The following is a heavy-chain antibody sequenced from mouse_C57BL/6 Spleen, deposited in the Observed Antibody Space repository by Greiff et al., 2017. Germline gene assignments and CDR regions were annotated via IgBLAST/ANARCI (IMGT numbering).Heavy chain of an antibody. CDR3: ARWSHITTGSYAMDY. V-gene: IGHV1-82*01. CDR2: IYPGDGDT. Sequence: VQLQQSGPELVKPGASVKISCKASGYAFSSSWMNWVKQRPGKGLEWIGRIYPGDGDTNYNGKFKGKATLTADKSSSTAYMQLSSLTSEDSAVYFCARWSHITTGSYAMDYWGQGTTVTVSS. J-gene: IGHJ4*01. CDR1: GYAFSSSW. D-gene: IGHD1-1*01.